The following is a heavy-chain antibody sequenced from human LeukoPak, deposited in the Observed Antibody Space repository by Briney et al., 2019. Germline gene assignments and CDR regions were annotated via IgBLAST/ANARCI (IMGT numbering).Heavy chain of an antibody. J-gene: IGHJ4*02. CDR1: GGSISSGGYY. CDR3: ARDSSGQFRHFDY. D-gene: IGHD3-10*01. CDR2: IYYSGST. Sequence: PSETLSLTCTVSGGSISSGGYYWSWIRQHPGKGLEWIGYIYYSGSTYYNPSLKSRVTISVDTSKNQFSLKLSSVTAEDTAVYYCARDSSGQFRHFDYWGQGTLVAVSS. V-gene: IGHV4-31*03.